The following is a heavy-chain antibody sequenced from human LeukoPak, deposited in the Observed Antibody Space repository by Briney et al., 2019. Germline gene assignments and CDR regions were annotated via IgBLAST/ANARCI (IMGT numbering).Heavy chain of an antibody. Sequence: QPGGSLRLSCVASGFTFDDYWMNWVRQAPGKGLEWVANIKQDGSEQYYVDSVKGRFTISRDNAKNSLYLQMNSLRAENTAVYYCVRAGGAYSFNPWGQGTLVTVSS. CDR1: GFTFDDYW. CDR3: VRAGGAYSFNP. J-gene: IGHJ5*02. V-gene: IGHV3-7*01. D-gene: IGHD5-18*01. CDR2: IKQDGSEQ.